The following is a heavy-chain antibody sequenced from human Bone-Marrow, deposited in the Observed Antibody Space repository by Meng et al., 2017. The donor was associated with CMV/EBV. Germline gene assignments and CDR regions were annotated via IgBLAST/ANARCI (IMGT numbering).Heavy chain of an antibody. CDR3: ARDPPAYYYGMDV. J-gene: IGHJ6*02. CDR2: INPSGGST. V-gene: IGHV1-46*01. CDR1: GYTFTSYY. Sequence: ASVKVSCKGSGYTFTSYYMHWVRQAPGQGLEWMGIINPSGGSTSYAQKCQGRVTMTRDTSTSTVYMELSSLSSEDTAVYYCARDPPAYYYGMDVGGQGTTVTGSS.